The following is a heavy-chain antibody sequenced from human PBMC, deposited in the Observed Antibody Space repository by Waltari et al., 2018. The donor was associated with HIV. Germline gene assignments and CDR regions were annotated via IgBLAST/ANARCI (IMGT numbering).Heavy chain of an antibody. CDR1: GFTFIFDW. CDR3: TTLRSGTLSV. J-gene: IGHJ6*02. CDR2: IQTTSDGGTT. V-gene: IGHV3-15*01. D-gene: IGHD1-1*01. Sequence: EEQLVESGGDLVKPGESLRLSCAASGFTFIFDWMSWVRQAPGKGLEWLGHIQTTSDGGTTEYAAPVKGRFTISRDDSESTLYLHMYNLKTEDTAVYYCTTLRSGTLSVWGQGTTVSVSS.